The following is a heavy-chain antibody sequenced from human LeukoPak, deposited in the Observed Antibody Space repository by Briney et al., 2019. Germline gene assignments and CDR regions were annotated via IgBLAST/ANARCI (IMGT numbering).Heavy chain of an antibody. J-gene: IGHJ4*02. CDR2: ISYDGSNK. CDR1: GFTFSSYG. V-gene: IGHV3-30*18. Sequence: GGSLRLSCAASGFTFSSYGMHWVRQAPGKGLEWVAVISYDGSNKYYADSVKGRFTISRDNSKNTLYLQMNSLRAEDTAVYYCAKDRDYYDSSGFDYWGQGTLVTVSS. CDR3: AKDRDYYDSSGFDY. D-gene: IGHD3-22*01.